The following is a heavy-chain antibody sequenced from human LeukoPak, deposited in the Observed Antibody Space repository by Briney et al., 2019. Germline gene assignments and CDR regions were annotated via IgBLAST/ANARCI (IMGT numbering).Heavy chain of an antibody. CDR1: EFSFNSHG. CDR3: ARVDYGDYAGEDY. J-gene: IGHJ4*02. D-gene: IGHD4-17*01. CDR2: EQKDGSYK. V-gene: IGHV3-30*02. Sequence: GGSLRLSCATSEFSFNSHGMHWARQAPGKGLEWVAFEQKDGSYKKYADSVKGRFTISRDNSKNTLYLQMNSLRVEDTAVYYCARVDYGDYAGEDYWGQGTLVTVSS.